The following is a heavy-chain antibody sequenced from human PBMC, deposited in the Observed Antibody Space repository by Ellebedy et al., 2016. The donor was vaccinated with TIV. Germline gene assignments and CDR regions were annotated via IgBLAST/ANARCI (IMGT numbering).Heavy chain of an antibody. CDR1: GFTFSRYW. Sequence: GGSLRLSCAASGFTFSRYWMSWVRQAPGKGLEWVANINQEGSEKYYVDSVKGRFTISRDNAKNSLYLQMHSLRAEDTAEYYCARRNPSGYDPFLDSWGQGTLVTVSS. CDR3: ARRNPSGYDPFLDS. CDR2: INQEGSEK. J-gene: IGHJ4*02. V-gene: IGHV3-7*01. D-gene: IGHD5-12*01.